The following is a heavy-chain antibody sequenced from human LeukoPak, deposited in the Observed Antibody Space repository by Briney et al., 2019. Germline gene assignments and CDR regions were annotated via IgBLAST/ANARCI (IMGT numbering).Heavy chain of an antibody. J-gene: IGHJ3*02. Sequence: GGSLRLSCAASGFTFSSYAMSWVRQAPGKGLEWVSAISGSGGSTYYADSVKGRFTISRDNSKNTLYLQMNSLRAEDTAVYYGAKTSWDYDFWSGYQDAFDIWSQGTMVTVSS. CDR3: AKTSWDYDFWSGYQDAFDI. CDR2: ISGSGGST. CDR1: GFTFSSYA. V-gene: IGHV3-23*01. D-gene: IGHD3-3*01.